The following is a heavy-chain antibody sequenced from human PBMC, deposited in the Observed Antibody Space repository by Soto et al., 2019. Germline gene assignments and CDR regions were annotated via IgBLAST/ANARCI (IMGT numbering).Heavy chain of an antibody. CDR3: AKAATTVTSRGWGPYFDY. J-gene: IGHJ4*02. V-gene: IGHV3-23*01. CDR2: ISGSGGST. D-gene: IGHD4-17*01. CDR1: GFTFGSYA. Sequence: GGSLRLSCAASGFTFGSYAMSWVRQAPGKGLEWVSAISGSGGSTYYADSVKGRFTISRDNSKNTLYLQMNSLRAEDTAVYYCAKAATTVTSRGWGPYFDYWGQGTLVTVSS.